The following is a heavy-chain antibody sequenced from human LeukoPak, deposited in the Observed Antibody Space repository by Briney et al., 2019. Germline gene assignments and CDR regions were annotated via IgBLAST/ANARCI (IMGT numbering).Heavy chain of an antibody. CDR2: IYTSGST. CDR1: GGSISSYF. V-gene: IGHV4-4*07. D-gene: IGHD4-23*01. J-gene: IGHJ4*02. Sequence: PSETLSLTCTVSGGSISSYFWSWIRQPAGKGLEWIGRIYTSGSTNYNPSLKSRVTMSVDTSKNQSSLKLSSVTAADTAVYYGARGKLPPAEFDYWGQGTLVTVSS. CDR3: ARGKLPPAEFDY.